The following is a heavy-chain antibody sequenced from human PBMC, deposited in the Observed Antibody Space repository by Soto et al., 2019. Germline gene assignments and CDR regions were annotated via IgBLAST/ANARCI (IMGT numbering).Heavy chain of an antibody. V-gene: IGHV1-3*01. D-gene: IGHD3-9*01. J-gene: IGHJ5*02. CDR1: GYTFTSYA. Sequence: GASVKVSCKASGYTFTSYAMHWVRQATGQRLEWMGWINAGNGNTKYSQKFQGRVTITRDTSASTAYMELSSLRSEDTAVYYCARDILTGYPLGWFDPWGQGTLVTVSS. CDR2: INAGNGNT. CDR3: ARDILTGYPLGWFDP.